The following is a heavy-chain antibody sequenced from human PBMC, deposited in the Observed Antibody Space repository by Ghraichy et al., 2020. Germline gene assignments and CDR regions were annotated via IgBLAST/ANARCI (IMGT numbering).Heavy chain of an antibody. V-gene: IGHV3-64*02. D-gene: IGHD4-17*01. J-gene: IGHJ4*02. Sequence: GGSLRLSCAASGFIFSNYDMHWVRQAPGKGLEYVSAITRNGANTYYADSVKGRFTISRDDSKNTLYLQMGSLRTEDMAVYYCARGDDYGASKRPYDYWGQGTLVTVSS. CDR2: ITRNGANT. CDR3: ARGDDYGASKRPYDY. CDR1: GFIFSNYD.